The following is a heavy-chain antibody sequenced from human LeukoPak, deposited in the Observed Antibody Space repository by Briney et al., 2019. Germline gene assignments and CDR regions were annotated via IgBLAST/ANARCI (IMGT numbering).Heavy chain of an antibody. CDR1: GFTFSDYY. CDR3: ARMPGGLAAYFDP. CDR2: ISSSGTTI. D-gene: IGHD6-13*01. Sequence: GGSLRLSCAASGFTFSDYYMSWIRQAPGKGLDWVSYISSSGTTIYYADSVKGRFTISRDNAKNLLYLQMNSLRAEDTAVYYCARMPGGLAAYFDPWGQGTLVTVSS. J-gene: IGHJ5*02. V-gene: IGHV3-11*01.